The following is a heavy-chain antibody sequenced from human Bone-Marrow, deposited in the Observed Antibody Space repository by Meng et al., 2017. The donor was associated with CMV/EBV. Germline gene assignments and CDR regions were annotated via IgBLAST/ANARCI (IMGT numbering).Heavy chain of an antibody. V-gene: IGHV3-30*02. CDR1: GFTFSSYG. D-gene: IGHD2-2*01. J-gene: IGHJ4*02. CDR3: ANAPVRYCSSTSCRDFDY. CDR2: IRYDGSNK. Sequence: LSLTCAASGFTFSSYGMHWVRQAPGKGLEWVAFIRYDGSNKYYADSVKGRFTISRDNSKNTLYLQMNSLRAEDTAVYYCANAPVRYCSSTSCRDFDYWGQGTLVTVSS.